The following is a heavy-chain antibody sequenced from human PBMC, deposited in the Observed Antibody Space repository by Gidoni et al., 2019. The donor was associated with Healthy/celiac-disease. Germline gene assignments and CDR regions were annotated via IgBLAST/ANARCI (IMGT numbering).Heavy chain of an antibody. CDR1: GFTFRSYS. CDR3: ASSGYSYYSPRNWFDP. V-gene: IGHV3-21*01. D-gene: IGHD5-18*01. CDR2: ISSSSSYI. J-gene: IGHJ5*02. Sequence: EVQLVESGGGLVKPGGSLRLSCAASGFTFRSYSMNWVRQAPGKGLEWVSSISSSSSYIYYADSVKGRFTISRDNAKNSLYLQMNSLRAEDTAVYYCASSGYSYYSPRNWFDPWGQGTLVTVSS.